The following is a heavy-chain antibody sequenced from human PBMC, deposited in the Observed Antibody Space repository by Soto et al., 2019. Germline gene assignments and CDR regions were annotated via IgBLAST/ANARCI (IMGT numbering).Heavy chain of an antibody. V-gene: IGHV4-31*01. Sequence: SETLSLTCAVSGGSISGGGYYWSWIRQHPGKGLEWIGYIYYSGCTYYNPSLKSLVTISVDTSKNQFSLKLSSVTAADTAGHYCARDSGCFQRAYYDFWSGYSQENRNKPYGIYVWGQGTTVTVSS. CDR3: ARDSGCFQRAYYDFWSGYSQENRNKPYGIYV. D-gene: IGHD3-3*01. CDR1: GGSISGGGYY. J-gene: IGHJ6*02. CDR2: IYYSGCT.